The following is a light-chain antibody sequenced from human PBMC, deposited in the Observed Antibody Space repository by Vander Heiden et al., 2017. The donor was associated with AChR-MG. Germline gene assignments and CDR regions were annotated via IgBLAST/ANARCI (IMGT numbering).Light chain of an antibody. V-gene: IGKV3-15*01. Sequence: EIVMTQSPATLSVSPGERATLSCRASQSISSLLAWYQQTPGQAPRLLINGASTRATSVPARFSGSGSGTEFTLTISSLQSEDFAVYYCQQYKNWPRTFGHGSKVEIK. CDR2: GAS. J-gene: IGKJ1*01. CDR1: QSISSL. CDR3: QQYKNWPRT.